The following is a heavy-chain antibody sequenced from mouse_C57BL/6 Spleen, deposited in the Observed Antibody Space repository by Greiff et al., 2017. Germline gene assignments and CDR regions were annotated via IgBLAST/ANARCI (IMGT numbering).Heavy chain of an antibody. D-gene: IGHD2-4*01. CDR1: GYTFTDYY. V-gene: IGHV1-76*01. CDR2: IYPGSGNT. Sequence: VQLVESGAELVRPGASVKLSCKASGYTFTDYYINWVKQRPGQGLEWIARIYPGSGNTYYNEKFKGKATLTAEKSSSTAYMQLSSLTSEDSAVYFCAREGYDYDGGYAMDYWGQGTSVTVSS. CDR3: AREGYDYDGGYAMDY. J-gene: IGHJ4*01.